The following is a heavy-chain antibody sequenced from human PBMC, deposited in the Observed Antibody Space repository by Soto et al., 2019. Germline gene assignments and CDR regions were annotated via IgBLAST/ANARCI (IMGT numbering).Heavy chain of an antibody. V-gene: IGHV3-9*01. Sequence: GGSLRLSCAASGFTFDDYAMHWVRQAPGKGLEWVSGISWSSRATDYADSVKGRFSISRDNAKNSLYLQMNSLRPEDTALYFCEKDMDPRSGAYSHSGMDVWGGGTRVTVS. D-gene: IGHD3-16*01. CDR1: GFTFDDYA. CDR2: ISWSSRAT. CDR3: EKDMDPRSGAYSHSGMDV. J-gene: IGHJ6*02.